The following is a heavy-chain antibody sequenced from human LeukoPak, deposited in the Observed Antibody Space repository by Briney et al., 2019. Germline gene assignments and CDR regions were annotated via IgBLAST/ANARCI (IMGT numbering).Heavy chain of an antibody. J-gene: IGHJ4*02. D-gene: IGHD5-24*01. CDR3: ARDSFEMAATGDY. V-gene: IGHV1-18*01. CDR2: ISAFNGNT. CDR1: GYTFTSYG. Sequence: ASVKVSCKASGYTFTSYGISWVRQAPGQGLERMGWISAFNGNTKYAQKLQGRVTMTTDTSTSKAYLEVRSLRSDDTAVYYCARDSFEMAATGDYWGQGTLVTVSS.